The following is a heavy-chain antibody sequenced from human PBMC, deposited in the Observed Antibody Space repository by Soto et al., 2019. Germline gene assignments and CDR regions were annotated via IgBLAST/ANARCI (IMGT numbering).Heavy chain of an antibody. CDR1: GYTFTGYY. CDR3: ASSRKYYYDSSGNDAFDV. CDR2: INPNSGGT. V-gene: IGHV1-2*04. J-gene: IGHJ3*01. Sequence: ASVKVSFKASGYTFTGYYMHWVRQAPGQGLEWMGCINPNSGGTNYAQKFQGWVTMTRDTSITTAYMELSRLRSDDTAVYYCASSRKYYYDSSGNDAFDVWGQGTMVTVSS. D-gene: IGHD3-22*01.